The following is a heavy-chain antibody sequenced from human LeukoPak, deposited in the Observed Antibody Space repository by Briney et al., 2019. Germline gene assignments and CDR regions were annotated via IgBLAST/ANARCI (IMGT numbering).Heavy chain of an antibody. Sequence: ASVKVSCKASGYTFTGYYMHWVRQAPGQGLEWMGWINPNSGGTNYAQKFQGRVTMTRDTSISTAYMELSRLRSDDTAVYYCARDRYEKTKWSTYYYYYYMDVWGKGTTVTVSS. CDR3: ARDRYEKTKWSTYYYYYYMDV. CDR2: INPNSGGT. D-gene: IGHD2-8*01. V-gene: IGHV1-2*02. CDR1: GYTFTGYY. J-gene: IGHJ6*03.